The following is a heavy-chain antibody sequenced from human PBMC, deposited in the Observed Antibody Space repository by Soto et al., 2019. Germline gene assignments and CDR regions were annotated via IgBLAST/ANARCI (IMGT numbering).Heavy chain of an antibody. J-gene: IGHJ5*02. V-gene: IGHV3-11*06. Sequence: GGSLRLSCAASGVTFSDYYMSWIGQAPGKGLEWVSYISSSSSYTNYADSVKGRFTISRDNAKNSLYLQMNSLRAEDTAVYYCARGLDVGWLRFRGTYNWFYPWAKGNLVTVYS. D-gene: IGHD5-12*01. CDR1: GVTFSDYY. CDR3: ARGLDVGWLRFRGTYNWFYP. CDR2: ISSSSSYT.